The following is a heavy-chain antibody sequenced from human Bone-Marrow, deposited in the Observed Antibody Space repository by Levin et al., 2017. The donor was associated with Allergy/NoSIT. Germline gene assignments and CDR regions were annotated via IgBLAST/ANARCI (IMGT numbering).Heavy chain of an antibody. CDR2: LSYDVSNK. D-gene: IGHD2-2*02. CDR1: GFTLSSYD. CDR3: AKGDCSSSDCYTYDAFDI. V-gene: IGHV3-30*18. Sequence: SCAASGFTLSSYDMHWVRQAPGKGLEWVAVLSYDVSNKQYADSVKGRFTISRDTPKNTLYLQMNSLRTDDTAVYFCAKGDCSSSDCYTYDAFDIWGLGTLVTVSS. J-gene: IGHJ3*02.